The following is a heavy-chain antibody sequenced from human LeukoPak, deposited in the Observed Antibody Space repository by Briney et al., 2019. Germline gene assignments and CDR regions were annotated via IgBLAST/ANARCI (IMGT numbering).Heavy chain of an antibody. D-gene: IGHD3-22*01. CDR3: ARDERGGPYELDY. Sequence: GGSLRLSCAASGFTFSSYWMSWVRQAPGKGLEWVANIKQDGSEKYYVDSVKGRFTISRDNAKNSLYLQMNSLRAEDTAVYYCARDERGGPYELDYWVQGTLVTVSS. CDR1: GFTFSSYW. CDR2: IKQDGSEK. V-gene: IGHV3-7*01. J-gene: IGHJ4*02.